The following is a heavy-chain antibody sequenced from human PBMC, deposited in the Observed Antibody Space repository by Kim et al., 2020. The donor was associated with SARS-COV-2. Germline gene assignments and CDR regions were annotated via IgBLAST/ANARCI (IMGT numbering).Heavy chain of an antibody. CDR2: YAT. CDR3: TRHPSVSEC. D-gene: IGHD3-3*01. V-gene: IGHV3-73*01. J-gene: IGHJ3*01. Sequence: YATAYAAWGKGRFTISTDDSKTTAYMQMNSLKTEDTAVYYCTRHPSVSECWGQGTMVTVSS.